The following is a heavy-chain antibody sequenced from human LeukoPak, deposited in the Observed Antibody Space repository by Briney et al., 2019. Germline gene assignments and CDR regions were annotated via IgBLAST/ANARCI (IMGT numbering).Heavy chain of an antibody. CDR2: INHSGST. D-gene: IGHD3-16*01. CDR1: GGSFSGYY. V-gene: IGHV4-34*01. Sequence: SETLSLTCAVYGGSFSGYYWSWIRQPPGKGLEWIGEINHSGSTNYNPCLKSRVTISVDTSKNQFSLKLSSVTAADTAVYYCARGLLITFGGEYYYYYGMDVWGKGTTVTVSS. CDR3: ARGLLITFGGEYYYYYGMDV. J-gene: IGHJ6*04.